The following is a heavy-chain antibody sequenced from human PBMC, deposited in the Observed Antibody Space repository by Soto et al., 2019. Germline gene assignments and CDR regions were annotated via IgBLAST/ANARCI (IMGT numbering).Heavy chain of an antibody. CDR2: IIPMFGTA. D-gene: IGHD3-16*02. V-gene: IGHV1-69*06. CDR3: ATELFGRYSPFDF. CDR1: GGVFSSHS. J-gene: IGHJ4*02. Sequence: QVQLVQSGAEVKKPGSSVKVSCKASGGVFSSHSINWVRQAPGQGSEWMGGIIPMFGTAKNAQKFQGRVTITADKSTSTAYMELSSLRSDDTAVYYCATELFGRYSPFDFWGQGTLVSVSS.